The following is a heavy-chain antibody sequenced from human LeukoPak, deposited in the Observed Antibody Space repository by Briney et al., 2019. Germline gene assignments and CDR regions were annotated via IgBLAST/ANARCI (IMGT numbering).Heavy chain of an antibody. Sequence: SETLSLTCAVHGGSFSDYSWSWNRQPPGKGLEWIGEISHSGGTNYNPSLKSRVTMSVDTSNNQFSLKLKSVTAADTAVYYCARDGIAVFGVITGNYYYMDVWGNGTTVTVSS. J-gene: IGHJ6*03. CDR1: GGSFSDYS. D-gene: IGHD3-3*01. V-gene: IGHV4-34*01. CDR3: ARDGIAVFGVITGNYYYMDV. CDR2: ISHSGGT.